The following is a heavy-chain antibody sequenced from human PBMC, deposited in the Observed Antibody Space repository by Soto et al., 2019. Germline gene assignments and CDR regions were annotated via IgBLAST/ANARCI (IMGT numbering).Heavy chain of an antibody. CDR2: IYHSGST. V-gene: IGHV4-4*02. J-gene: IGHJ4*02. CDR3: ARAPRGNYGYPSYFDY. CDR1: GASITSENW. D-gene: IGHD3-10*01. Sequence: SETLSLTCTVSGASITSENWWSWVRQPPGKGLEWIGEIYHSGSTNYNPSLKSRVTISVDKSKNQFSLKLSSVTAADTAVYYCARAPRGNYGYPSYFDYWGQGTLVT.